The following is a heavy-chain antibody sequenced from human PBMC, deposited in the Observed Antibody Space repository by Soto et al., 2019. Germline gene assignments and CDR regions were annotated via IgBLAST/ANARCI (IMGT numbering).Heavy chain of an antibody. CDR1: GGTFSSYA. CDR2: IIPIFGTA. D-gene: IGHD2-21*01. CDR3: ARQGGGGAQLGDCGL. J-gene: IGHJ4*02. V-gene: IGHV1-69*01. Sequence: QVQLVQSGAEVKKPGSSVKVSCKASGGTFSSYAISWVRQAPGQGLEWMGGIIPIFGTANYAQKFQGRVTITADESTSTAYMELSSLRSEDXXXXYXARQGGGGAQLGDCGLWGQGTLVTVSS.